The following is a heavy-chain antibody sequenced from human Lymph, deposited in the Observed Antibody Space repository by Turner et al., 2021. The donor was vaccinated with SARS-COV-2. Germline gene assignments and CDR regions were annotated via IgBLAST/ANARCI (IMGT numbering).Heavy chain of an antibody. J-gene: IGHJ6*02. CDR3: ARQRLTRYGMDV. D-gene: IGHD2-21*02. V-gene: IGHV4-39*01. CDR2: IYDSGST. CDR1: GGSISSSSYY. Sequence: QLQLQESGPGLVKPSETLSLTCTVSGGSISSSSYYWGWIRQPPGKGLEWIGSIYDSGSTYYNPSLKSRVTISVDTSKNQFSLKLSSVTAADTAVYYCARQRLTRYGMDVWGQGTTVTVSS.